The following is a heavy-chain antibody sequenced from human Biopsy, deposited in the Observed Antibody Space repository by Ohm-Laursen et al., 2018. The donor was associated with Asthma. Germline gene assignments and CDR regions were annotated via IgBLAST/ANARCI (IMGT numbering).Heavy chain of an antibody. CDR3: AKDFWSGYSKEWTGSMDV. J-gene: IGHJ6*02. V-gene: IGHV3-43*01. CDR1: GFTFDEYN. D-gene: IGHD3-3*01. CDR2: ISWDGGRT. Sequence: SLRLSCAASGFTFDEYNMHWVRQVPGKGLEWVSLISWDGGRTYYGDSVKGRFTIFRDNSKNSLYLQMNSLRTEDTALYYCAKDFWSGYSKEWTGSMDVWGQGTTVTVSS.